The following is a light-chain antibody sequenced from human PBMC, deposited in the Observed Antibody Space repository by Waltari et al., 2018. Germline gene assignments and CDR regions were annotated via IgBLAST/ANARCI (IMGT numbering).Light chain of an antibody. V-gene: IGKV4-1*01. CDR1: QSLLYSSNNKNY. CDR2: WAS. J-gene: IGKJ2*01. CDR3: QQYFDNLGEPT. Sequence: DIVMTQSPDSLAVSLGERATINCKSSQSLLYSSNNKNYLAGYQQKPGQSPKLLISWASTRQSGVPDRFRGSGCGTDFTLTISSLQAADVAVYYCQQYFDNLGEPTFGQGTKLEIK.